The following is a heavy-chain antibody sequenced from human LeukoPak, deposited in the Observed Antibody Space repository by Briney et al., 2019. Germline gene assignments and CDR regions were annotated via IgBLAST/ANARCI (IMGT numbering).Heavy chain of an antibody. D-gene: IGHD3-22*01. CDR2: IYYSGNT. CDR3: ARDRWYYDSSGYYYYFDY. V-gene: IGHV4-59*01. J-gene: IGHJ4*02. Sequence: SETLSLTCTVSGGSISSYYWSWIRQPPGKGLEWIGYIYYSGNTNYNPSLKSRVTISVDTSKNQFSLKLSSVTAADTAVYYCARDRWYYDSSGYYYYFDYWGQGTLVTVSS. CDR1: GGSISSYY.